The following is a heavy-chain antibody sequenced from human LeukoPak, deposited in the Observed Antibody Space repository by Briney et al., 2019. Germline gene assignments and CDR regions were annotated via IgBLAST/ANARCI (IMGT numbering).Heavy chain of an antibody. J-gene: IGHJ6*03. D-gene: IGHD6-19*01. CDR1: GYTFTSYG. CDR3: ARETAVAVYYYYYMDV. V-gene: IGHV1-18*01. Sequence: AASVKVSCKASGYTFTSYGTSWVRQAPGQGLEWMGWISAYNGNTNYAQKLQGRVTMTTDTSTSTAYMELRSLRSDDTAVYYCARETAVAVYYYYYMDVWGKGTTVTVSS. CDR2: ISAYNGNT.